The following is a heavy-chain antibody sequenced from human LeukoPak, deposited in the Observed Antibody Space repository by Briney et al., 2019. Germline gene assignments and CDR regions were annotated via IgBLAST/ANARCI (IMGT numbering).Heavy chain of an antibody. CDR3: ARDQATSGGGLDS. CDR1: GFTVSGTH. Sequence: GGSLRLSCAASGFTVSGTHMSWVRQAPGKGLEWVSAIYTGGTTYYSDAVEGRFTISRDKSKNTLYLQMDSLRVEDTAVYYCARDQATSGGGLDSWGQGTLVTVSS. J-gene: IGHJ4*02. CDR2: IYTGGTT. D-gene: IGHD3-16*01. V-gene: IGHV3-53*01.